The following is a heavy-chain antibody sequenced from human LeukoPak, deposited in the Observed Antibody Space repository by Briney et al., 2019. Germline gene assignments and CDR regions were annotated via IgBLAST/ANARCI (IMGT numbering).Heavy chain of an antibody. D-gene: IGHD4-11*01. Sequence: SETLSLTCTVSGGSISGYYWSWIRQPPGKGLEWIGYIFYSGSTNYNPSLKSRVTISVDTSWNQFSLKLSSVTAADTAVYYCAKYGMTTITKGGHYYYMDVWGKGTTVTVSS. V-gene: IGHV4-59*01. CDR2: IFYSGST. CDR1: GGSISGYY. CDR3: AKYGMTTITKGGHYYYMDV. J-gene: IGHJ6*03.